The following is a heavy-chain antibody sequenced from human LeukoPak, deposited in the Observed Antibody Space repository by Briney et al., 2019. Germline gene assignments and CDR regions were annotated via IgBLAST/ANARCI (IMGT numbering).Heavy chain of an antibody. J-gene: IGHJ6*02. D-gene: IGHD3-10*01. CDR3: ARGEGILLWFGEGPCGMDV. CDR2: ISSDGSNK. V-gene: IGHV3-30*04. Sequence: GGSLRLSCAASRFTFSTYAMHWVRQAPGKGLEWVALISSDGSNKFYADSVKGRFTISRDNSKNTLYLQMNSLRAEDTAVYYCARGEGILLWFGEGPCGMDVWGQGTTVTVSS. CDR1: RFTFSTYA.